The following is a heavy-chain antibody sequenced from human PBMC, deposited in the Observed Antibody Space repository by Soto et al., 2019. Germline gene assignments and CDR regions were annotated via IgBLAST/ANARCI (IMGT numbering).Heavy chain of an antibody. J-gene: IGHJ5*02. Sequence: QISLRESGPTLVKPTQTLTLTCTLPGFSVNTPGVAVAWIRQPPGKALEWLALIYWNGDERDSPSLRSRLTIIKDTSKNQVVLTMTNMPPVDTATYYCGRYVSTDPAGWFDPWGQGILVTVSS. CDR1: GFSVNTPGVA. CDR2: IYWNGDE. V-gene: IGHV2-5*01. CDR3: GRYVSTDPAGWFDP. D-gene: IGHD3-10*01.